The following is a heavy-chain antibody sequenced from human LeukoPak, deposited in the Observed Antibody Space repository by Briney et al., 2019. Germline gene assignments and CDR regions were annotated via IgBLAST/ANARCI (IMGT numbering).Heavy chain of an antibody. Sequence: GGSLRLSCAASGFTFSSYSMNWVRQAPGKGLEWVSSISSSSSYIYYADSVKGRFTISRDNAKNSLYLQMNSLRAEDTAVYYCASQTYYDFWSGYYTGMYYGVDVWGQGTTVTVSS. CDR3: ASQTYYDFWSGYYTGMYYGVDV. J-gene: IGHJ6*02. CDR1: GFTFSSYS. D-gene: IGHD3-3*01. V-gene: IGHV3-21*01. CDR2: ISSSSSYI.